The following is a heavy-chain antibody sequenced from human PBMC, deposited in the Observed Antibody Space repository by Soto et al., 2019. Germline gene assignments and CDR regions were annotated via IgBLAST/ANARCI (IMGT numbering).Heavy chain of an antibody. Sequence: SETLSLTCAVSGYSISSYYYWGWIRQPPGKGLEWIGSIYHSGSTYYNPSLESRVTTSLDTSKNQVSLKLSSVTAAGTAVYYCARDRNSGYDSGYYFDYWGQGTLVTVSS. V-gene: IGHV4-38-2*02. CDR3: ARDRNSGYDSGYYFDY. J-gene: IGHJ4*02. CDR1: GYSISSYYY. D-gene: IGHD5-12*01. CDR2: IYHSGST.